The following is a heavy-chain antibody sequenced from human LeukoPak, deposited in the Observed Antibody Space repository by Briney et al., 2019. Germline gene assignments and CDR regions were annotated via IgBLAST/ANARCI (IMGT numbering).Heavy chain of an antibody. CDR2: ISAGNGNT. CDR3: ARGGRSSSNFDY. CDR1: GYTFTSYA. Sequence: ASVKVSCKASGYTFTSYAIHWVRQAPGQRLEWMGWISAGNGNTKYSQNFQGRVTMTRNTSISTAYMELSSLRSEDTAVYYCARGGRSSSNFDYWGQGTLVTVSS. V-gene: IGHV1-3*01. D-gene: IGHD6-6*01. J-gene: IGHJ4*02.